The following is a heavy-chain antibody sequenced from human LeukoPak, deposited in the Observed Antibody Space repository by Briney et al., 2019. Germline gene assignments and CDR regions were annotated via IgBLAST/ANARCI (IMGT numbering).Heavy chain of an antibody. CDR3: ARLKTYGSGSYYSNYYYYYYMDV. Sequence: PSETLSLTCTVSGGSISSYYWSWIRQPPGKGLEWIGEINHSGSTNYNPSLKSRVTISVDTSKNQFSLKLSSVTAADTAVYYCARLKTYGSGSYYSNYYYYYYMDVWGKGTTVTISS. CDR2: INHSGST. D-gene: IGHD3-10*01. V-gene: IGHV4-34*01. CDR1: GGSISSYY. J-gene: IGHJ6*03.